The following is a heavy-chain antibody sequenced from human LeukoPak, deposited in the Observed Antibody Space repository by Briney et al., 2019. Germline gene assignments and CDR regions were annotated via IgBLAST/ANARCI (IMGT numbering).Heavy chain of an antibody. CDR2: ISGSGSST. Sequence: GGSLRLSCAASGFTFSSYGMSWVRQAPGKGLEWVSAISGSGSSTYYADSVQGRFTISRDNAKNSLYLQMNSLRAEDTAVYYCARDPTVVTQSFDYWGQGTLVTVSS. D-gene: IGHD4-23*01. J-gene: IGHJ4*02. V-gene: IGHV3-23*01. CDR1: GFTFSSYG. CDR3: ARDPTVVTQSFDY.